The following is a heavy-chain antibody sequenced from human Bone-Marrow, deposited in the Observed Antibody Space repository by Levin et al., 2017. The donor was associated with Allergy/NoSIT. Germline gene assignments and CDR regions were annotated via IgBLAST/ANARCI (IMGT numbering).Heavy chain of an antibody. CDR3: AKVRSWSVVVPAATGFYFDY. V-gene: IGHV3-23*01. J-gene: IGHJ4*02. CDR1: GFTFSSYA. D-gene: IGHD2-2*01. CDR2: ISGSGGST. Sequence: PGGSLRLSCAASGFTFSSYAMSWVRQAPGKGLEWVSAISGSGGSTYYADSVKGRFTISRDNSKNTLYLQMNSLRAEDTAVYYCAKVRSWSVVVPAATGFYFDYWGQGTLVTVSS.